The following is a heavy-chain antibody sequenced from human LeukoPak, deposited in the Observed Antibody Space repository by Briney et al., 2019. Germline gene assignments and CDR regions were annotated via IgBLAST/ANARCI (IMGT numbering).Heavy chain of an antibody. CDR2: ISSISYI. CDR3: ARDRKVYYYDSSGYYYYYYGMDV. V-gene: IGHV3-21*01. CDR1: GFTFSSYS. J-gene: IGHJ6*02. D-gene: IGHD3-22*01. Sequence: GGSLRLSCAASGFTFSSYSMNWVRQAPGKGLEWVSSISSISYIYYADSVKGRFTISRDNAKNSLYLQMNSLRAEDTAVYYCARDRKVYYYDSSGYYYYYYGMDVWGQGTTVTVSS.